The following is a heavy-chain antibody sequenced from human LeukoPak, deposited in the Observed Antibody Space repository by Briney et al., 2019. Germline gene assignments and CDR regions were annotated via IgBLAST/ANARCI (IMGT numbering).Heavy chain of an antibody. CDR3: ARGIAVAVPSH. V-gene: IGHV1-69*13. J-gene: IGHJ4*02. CDR1: GGTFSSYA. Sequence: EASVKVSCKASGGTFSSYAISWVRQAPGQGLEWMGGIIPIFGTANYAQKFQGRVTITADESTSTAYTELSSLRSEDTAVYYCARGIAVAVPSHWGQGTLVTVFS. CDR2: IIPIFGTA. D-gene: IGHD6-19*01.